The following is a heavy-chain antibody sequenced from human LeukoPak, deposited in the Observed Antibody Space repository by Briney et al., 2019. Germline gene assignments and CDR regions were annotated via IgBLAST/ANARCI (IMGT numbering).Heavy chain of an antibody. CDR3: AKDQRGYSYGCDY. CDR1: GFTFGDYA. V-gene: IGHV3-30*02. CDR2: IRYDGSNK. D-gene: IGHD5-18*01. Sequence: GGSLRLSYTASGFTFGDYAMSWFRQAPGKGLEWVAFIRYDGSNKYYADSVKGRFTISRDNSKNTLYLQMNSLRAEDTAVYYCAKDQRGYSYGCDYWGQGTLVTVSS. J-gene: IGHJ4*02.